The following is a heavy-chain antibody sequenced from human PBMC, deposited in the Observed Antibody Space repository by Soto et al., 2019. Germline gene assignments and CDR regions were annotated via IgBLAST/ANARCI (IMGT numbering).Heavy chain of an antibody. CDR2: INHSGST. D-gene: IGHD3-10*01. CDR1: GGSFSGYY. V-gene: IGHV4-34*01. CDR3: ARERVTMVRGVTRYYYGMDV. Sequence: TLSLTCAVYGGSFSGYYWSWIRQPPGKGLEWIGEINHSGSTNYNPSLKSRVTISVDTSKNQFSLKLSSVTAADTAVYYCARERVTMVRGVTRYYYGMDVGGQGT. J-gene: IGHJ6*02.